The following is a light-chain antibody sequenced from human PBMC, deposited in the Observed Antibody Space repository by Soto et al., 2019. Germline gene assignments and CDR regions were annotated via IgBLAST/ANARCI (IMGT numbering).Light chain of an antibody. J-gene: IGKJ1*01. CDR1: QSISSW. CDR3: LQDINYPWT. CDR2: DAS. Sequence: DIQMTQSPSTLSASVGDRVTITCRASQSISSWLAWYQQKPGKAPKLLIYDASSLESGVPSRFSGSGSGTEFTLAISSLQPEDSATYYCLQDINYPWTFGQGTRWISN. V-gene: IGKV1-5*01.